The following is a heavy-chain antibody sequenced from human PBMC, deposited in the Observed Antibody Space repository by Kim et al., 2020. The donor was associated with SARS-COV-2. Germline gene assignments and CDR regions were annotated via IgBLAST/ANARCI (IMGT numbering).Heavy chain of an antibody. Sequence: GGSLRLSCAASGFTFSSYGMHWVRQAPGKGLEWVAVISYDGSNKYYADSVKGRFTISRDNSKNTLYLQMNSLRAEDTAVYYCAKDYGDYAPDYWGQGTLVTVSS. CDR2: ISYDGSNK. J-gene: IGHJ4*02. V-gene: IGHV3-30*18. CDR3: AKDYGDYAPDY. D-gene: IGHD4-17*01. CDR1: GFTFSSYG.